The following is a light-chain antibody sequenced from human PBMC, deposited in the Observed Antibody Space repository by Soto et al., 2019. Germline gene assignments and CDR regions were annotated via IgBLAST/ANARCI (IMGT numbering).Light chain of an antibody. J-gene: IGKJ1*01. CDR3: QQRSVWPWT. V-gene: IGKV3-11*01. CDR2: DTS. CDR1: QSVNNY. Sequence: EIVLTQSPATLSLSPGDRATLSCRAIQSVNNYLAWYQQKPGQAPRLLIYDTSDRASGIPARFSGSGSGTDFTLTISSLEPEDFAVFYCQQRSVWPWTFGQGTKVEIK.